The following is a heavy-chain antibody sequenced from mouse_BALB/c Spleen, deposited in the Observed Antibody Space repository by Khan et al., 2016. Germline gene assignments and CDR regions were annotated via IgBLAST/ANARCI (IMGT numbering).Heavy chain of an antibody. CDR1: GYTFTNYG. V-gene: IGHV9-3-1*01. D-gene: IGHD1-1*01. CDR2: INTYSGES. Sequence: QVQLQQSGPELKKPGKTVKISCKASGYTFTNYGMNWVKQAPGKGLKWMGWINTYSGESTYADDFKGRFAFSLETSANTAYLQLNNLKNEDTATYFCARYRYYYGSSRYFDVWGAGTTVTVSS. CDR3: ARYRYYYGSSRYFDV. J-gene: IGHJ1*01.